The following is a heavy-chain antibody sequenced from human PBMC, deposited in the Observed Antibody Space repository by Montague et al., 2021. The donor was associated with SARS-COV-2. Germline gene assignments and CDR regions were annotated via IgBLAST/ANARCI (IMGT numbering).Heavy chain of an antibody. CDR1: GGSISSSSYY. CDR2: IYYSGST. V-gene: IGHV4-39*01. CDR3: ASPTYYYDSSGSDAFDI. D-gene: IGHD3-22*01. Sequence: SETLSLTCTVSGGSISSSSYYWGWLRQPPGKGLEWIGSIYYSGSTYYNPSLKSRVTISVDTSKNQFSLKLSSVTAADTAVYHCASPTYYYDSSGSDAFDIWGQGTMVTVSS. J-gene: IGHJ3*02.